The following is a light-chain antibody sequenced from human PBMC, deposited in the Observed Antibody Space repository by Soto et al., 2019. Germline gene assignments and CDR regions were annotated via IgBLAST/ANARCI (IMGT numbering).Light chain of an antibody. Sequence: QSALTQPASVSVSPAQSLTISCTGTSSYVGAYNFVSWYQHHPDKPPTLMISEVSNRPSGVSDRFSGSKSGHTASMTISGLQAEDEADYYCASLTTTSFVFGTGTTVTVL. J-gene: IGLJ1*01. V-gene: IGLV2-14*01. CDR1: SSYVGAYNF. CDR2: EVS. CDR3: ASLTTTSFV.